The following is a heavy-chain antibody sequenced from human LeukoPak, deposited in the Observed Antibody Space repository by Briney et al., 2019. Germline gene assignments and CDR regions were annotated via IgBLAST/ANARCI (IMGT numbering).Heavy chain of an antibody. Sequence: GGSLRLSCAASGFTFSSYSMNWVRQAPGKGLEWVSSISSSSSYINYADSVKGRFTISRDNAKNSLYLQMNSLRAEDTAVYYCVRDDTRDIVVVPAFDPWGQGTLVTVSS. CDR1: GFTFSSYS. CDR3: VRDDTRDIVVVPAFDP. J-gene: IGHJ5*02. CDR2: ISSSSSYI. D-gene: IGHD2-2*01. V-gene: IGHV3-21*01.